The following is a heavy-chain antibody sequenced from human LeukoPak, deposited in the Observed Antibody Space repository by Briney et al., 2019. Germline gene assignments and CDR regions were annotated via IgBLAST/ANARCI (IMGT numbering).Heavy chain of an antibody. CDR1: GFTFSSYD. Sequence: GASVKVSCKASGFTFSSYDINWVRQATGQGLEWMGWMNPNSGNTGYAQKFQDRVTMTRNTSIGTAYMELSSLRSDETAVYYCARGRRDSRQFDYWGQGTLVTVSS. J-gene: IGHJ4*02. V-gene: IGHV1-8*01. CDR2: MNPNSGNT. CDR3: ARGRRDSRQFDY. D-gene: IGHD3-10*01.